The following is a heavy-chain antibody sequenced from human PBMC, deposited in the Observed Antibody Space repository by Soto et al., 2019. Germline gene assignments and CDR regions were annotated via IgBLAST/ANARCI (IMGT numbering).Heavy chain of an antibody. CDR3: ARGQGGQYCSSTSCYFIY. J-gene: IGHJ4*02. CDR1: GYTFTSYD. D-gene: IGHD2-2*01. CDR2: MNPNSGNT. V-gene: IGHV1-8*01. Sequence: ASVKVSCKASGYTFTSYDINWVRQATGQGLEWMGWMNPNSGNTGYAQKFQGRVTMTRNTSISTAYMELSSLRSEDTAVYYCARGQGGQYCSSTSCYFIYWGQGTLVTVSS.